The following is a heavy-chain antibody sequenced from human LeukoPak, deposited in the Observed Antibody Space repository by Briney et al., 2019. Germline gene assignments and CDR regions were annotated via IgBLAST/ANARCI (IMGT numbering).Heavy chain of an antibody. CDR1: GFTFSSYG. J-gene: IGHJ4*02. CDR2: IRTSAEGANYA. CDR3: ARDQRYAFDY. D-gene: IGHD3-9*01. V-gene: IGHV3-48*02. Sequence: GGSLRLSCAASGFTFSSYGMHWVRQAPGKGLEWVSNIRTSAEGANYAYYADSVKGRVTISRDDAKNTLYLQMNSLRDDDTAVYYCARDQRYAFDYWGQGILVAVSS.